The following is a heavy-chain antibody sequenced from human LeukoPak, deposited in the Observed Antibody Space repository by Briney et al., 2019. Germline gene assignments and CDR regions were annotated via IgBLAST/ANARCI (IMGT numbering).Heavy chain of an antibody. J-gene: IGHJ4*02. CDR2: IYTSGST. CDR1: GRSISSYY. D-gene: IGHD3-22*01. CDR3: ASSLFHYYDSSAFDY. Sequence: PSETLSLTCTVSGRSISSYYWSWIRQPAGKGLEWIGRIYTSGSTNYNPSLKSRVTMSVDTSKNQFSLKLSSVTAADTAVYYCASSLFHYYDSSAFDYWGQGTLVTVSS. V-gene: IGHV4-4*07.